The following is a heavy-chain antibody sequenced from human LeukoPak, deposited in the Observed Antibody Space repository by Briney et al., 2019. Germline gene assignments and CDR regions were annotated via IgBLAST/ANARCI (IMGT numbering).Heavy chain of an antibody. Sequence: ASVKVSCKASGGTFSSYAISWVRQAPGQGLEWMGGIIPIFGTANYAQKFQGRATITADESTSTAYMELSSLRSEDTAVYYCAREVGYCSSTSCYADSGSYFYWFDPWGQGTLVTVSS. J-gene: IGHJ5*02. CDR1: GGTFSSYA. CDR2: IIPIFGTA. CDR3: AREVGYCSSTSCYADSGSYFYWFDP. V-gene: IGHV1-69*13. D-gene: IGHD2-2*01.